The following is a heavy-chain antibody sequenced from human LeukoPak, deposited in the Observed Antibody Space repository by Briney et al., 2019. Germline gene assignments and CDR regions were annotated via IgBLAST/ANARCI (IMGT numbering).Heavy chain of an antibody. J-gene: IGHJ3*02. Sequence: GGSLRLSCAASGFTFSSYAMSWVRQAPGKGLEWVSSISSSSSYIYYADSVKGRFTISRDNAKNSLYLQMNSLRAEDTAVYYCARVPVVVGDDAFDIWGQGTMVTVSS. CDR3: ARVPVVVGDDAFDI. CDR1: GFTFSSYA. D-gene: IGHD1-26*01. CDR2: ISSSSSYI. V-gene: IGHV3-21*01.